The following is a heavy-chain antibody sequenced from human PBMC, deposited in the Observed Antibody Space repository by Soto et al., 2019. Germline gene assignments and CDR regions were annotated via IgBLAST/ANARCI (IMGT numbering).Heavy chain of an antibody. D-gene: IGHD2-2*01. V-gene: IGHV1-69*12. CDR3: ARDGASVPAATNWLDP. CDR2: IIPIFGTA. J-gene: IGHJ5*02. Sequence: QVQMVQSGAEVKKPGSSVKVSCKASGGTFSSYAISWVRQAPGQGLEWMGGIIPIFGTANYAQKFQGRVTITADESTSTAYMELSSLRSEDTAVYYCARDGASVPAATNWLDPWGQGTLVTVSS. CDR1: GGTFSSYA.